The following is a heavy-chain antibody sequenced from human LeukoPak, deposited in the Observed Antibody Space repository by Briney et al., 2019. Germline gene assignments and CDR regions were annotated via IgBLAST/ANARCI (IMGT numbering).Heavy chain of an antibody. CDR2: IRSKTAGGTI. Sequence: PGGSLRLSCAASGFTFGNAWMSWVRQGPGKGLEWVGRIRSKTAGGTIDYAAPVKGRFTISRDDSKNTLYLQMNSLKIEDTAVYYCTTAIVAPMWDYWGQGTLVTVSS. CDR3: TTAIVAPMWDY. CDR1: GFTFGNAW. V-gene: IGHV3-15*01. D-gene: IGHD5-12*01. J-gene: IGHJ4*02.